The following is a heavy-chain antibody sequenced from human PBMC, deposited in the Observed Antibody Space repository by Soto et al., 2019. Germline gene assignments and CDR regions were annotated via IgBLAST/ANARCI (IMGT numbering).Heavy chain of an antibody. D-gene: IGHD3-22*01. Sequence: GGSLRLSCAASGFPFSNAWMNWVRQAPGKGLEWVGRIKSKTDGGTTDYAAPVKGRFTISRDDSKDTLYLQMNSLKIEDTAVYYCTTEFDYYDSSGYYYATDYWGQGALVTVSS. J-gene: IGHJ4*02. CDR3: TTEFDYYDSSGYYYATDY. CDR1: GFPFSNAW. CDR2: IKSKTDGGTT. V-gene: IGHV3-15*07.